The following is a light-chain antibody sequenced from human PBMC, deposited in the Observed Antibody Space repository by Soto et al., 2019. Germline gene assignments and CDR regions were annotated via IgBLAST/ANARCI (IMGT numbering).Light chain of an antibody. CDR2: AAS. J-gene: IGKJ3*01. CDR3: QKYNSAPRT. V-gene: IGKV1-27*01. CDR1: QGISNY. Sequence: DIQMTQSPSSLSASVGDRVTITCRASQGISNYLAWYQQRPVKVPKLLIYAASTLQSGVPSRFSGSGSGTDFALSISSLQPEDVATYYCQKYNSAPRTFGPGTQVDIK.